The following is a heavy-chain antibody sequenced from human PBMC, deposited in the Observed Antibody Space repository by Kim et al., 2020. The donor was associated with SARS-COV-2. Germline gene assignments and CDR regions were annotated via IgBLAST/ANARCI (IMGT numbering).Heavy chain of an antibody. Sequence: AQKLQGRVTMTTDTSTSTAYMELRSLRSDDTAVYYCARVLTTVTTRAFDIWGQGTMVTVSS. J-gene: IGHJ3*02. D-gene: IGHD4-17*01. CDR3: ARVLTTVTTRAFDI. V-gene: IGHV1-18*01.